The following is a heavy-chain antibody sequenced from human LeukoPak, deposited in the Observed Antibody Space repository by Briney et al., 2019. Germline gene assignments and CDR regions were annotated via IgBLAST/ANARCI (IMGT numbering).Heavy chain of an antibody. CDR1: GYTFTSYG. D-gene: IGHD5-18*01. V-gene: IGHV1-18*04. CDR2: ISAYNGNT. CDR3: AREQLWFLGSRVEYYGMDV. J-gene: IGHJ6*04. Sequence: ASVKVSCTASGYTFTSYGISWVRQAPVQGLEWMGWISAYNGNTNYAQKLQGRVTMTTDTSTSTAYMELRSLRSDDTAVYYCAREQLWFLGSRVEYYGMDVWGKGTTVSVSS.